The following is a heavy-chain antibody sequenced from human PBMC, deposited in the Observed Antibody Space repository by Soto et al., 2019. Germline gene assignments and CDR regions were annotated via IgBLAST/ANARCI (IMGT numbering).Heavy chain of an antibody. Sequence: GESLKISCKGSGYSFTSYWIGWVRQMPGKGLEWMGIIYPGDSDTRYSPSFQGQVTISADKSISTAYLQWSSLKASDTAMYYCARGWDYYGSGRVDGFDPCGQGNLVTVSS. CDR2: IYPGDSDT. D-gene: IGHD3-10*01. CDR3: ARGWDYYGSGRVDGFDP. V-gene: IGHV5-51*01. J-gene: IGHJ5*02. CDR1: GYSFTSYW.